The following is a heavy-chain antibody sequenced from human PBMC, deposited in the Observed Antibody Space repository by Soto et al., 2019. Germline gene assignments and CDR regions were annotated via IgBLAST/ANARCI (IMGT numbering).Heavy chain of an antibody. CDR3: ASAAVTGTAGLDF. V-gene: IGHV1-2*02. D-gene: IGHD6-19*01. CDR1: GYTFSGFS. Sequence: QVLLLQSGAEVKKPGASVKVSCKASGYTFSGFSMHWVRQAPGQGLEWMGWINPSNGGTKYAEKFQARVTMTRDTSISTAYVELSRLTSDDTAVYYCASAAVTGTAGLDFWGQGTLVTVSS. CDR2: INPSNGGT. J-gene: IGHJ4*02.